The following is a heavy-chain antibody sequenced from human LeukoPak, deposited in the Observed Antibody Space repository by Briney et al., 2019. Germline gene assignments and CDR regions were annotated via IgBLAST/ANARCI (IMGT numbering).Heavy chain of an antibody. CDR3: ARESGHYYDTSGYKSGDY. Sequence: ASVNVSCKASGYTFTIYAMHWVRQAPGQRLEWMGWINAGNGNTKYSQKFQGRVTVTRDTSASTAYMELSSLRSEDTAVYYCARESGHYYDTSGYKSGDYWGQGTLVTVSS. V-gene: IGHV1-3*01. J-gene: IGHJ4*02. D-gene: IGHD3-22*01. CDR2: INAGNGNT. CDR1: GYTFTIYA.